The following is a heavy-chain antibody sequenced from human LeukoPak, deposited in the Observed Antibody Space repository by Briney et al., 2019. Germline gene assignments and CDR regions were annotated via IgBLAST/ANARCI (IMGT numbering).Heavy chain of an antibody. CDR2: IYYSGST. V-gene: IGHV4-61*01. CDR1: GASVSSGSYY. Sequence: SETLSLTCTVSGASVSSGSYYWSWIRQPPGKGLEWIGYIYYSGSTNYNPSLKSRVTISVDTSKNQFSLKLTSVTAADTAMYYCTSPASDTAMAYWGQGTLVTVSS. D-gene: IGHD5-18*01. CDR3: TSPASDTAMAY. J-gene: IGHJ4*02.